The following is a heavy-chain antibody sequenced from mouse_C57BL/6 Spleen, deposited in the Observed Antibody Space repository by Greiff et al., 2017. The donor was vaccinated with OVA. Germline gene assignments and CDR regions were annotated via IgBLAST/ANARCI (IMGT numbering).Heavy chain of an antibody. CDR2: IDPENGDT. J-gene: IGHJ3*01. CDR3: TIPRPFAY. CDR1: GFTIKDYY. V-gene: IGHV14-4*01. Sequence: EVQLQQSGAELVRPGASVKLSCTASGFTIKDYYLHWVKLRPEQGLEWIGWIDPENGDTEYASKFLGKATITADTSSNTAYLQLSSLTSEDTAVYYCTIPRPFAYWGQGTLVTVSA.